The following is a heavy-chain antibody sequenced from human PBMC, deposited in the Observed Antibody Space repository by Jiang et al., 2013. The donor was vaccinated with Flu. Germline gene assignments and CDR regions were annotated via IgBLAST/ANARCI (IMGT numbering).Heavy chain of an antibody. V-gene: IGHV3-21*01. Sequence: GSLRLSCAASGFTFSGYVMHWVRQAPGKGLEWVSSISGASGHIYYADSVKGRFTISRDNAENSLYLQMNGLRAEDTAVYYCARDYAGYNWFDPWGQGTLVTVSS. CDR1: GFTFSGYV. CDR2: ISGASGHI. D-gene: IGHD1-1*01. CDR3: ARDYAGYNWFDP. J-gene: IGHJ5*02.